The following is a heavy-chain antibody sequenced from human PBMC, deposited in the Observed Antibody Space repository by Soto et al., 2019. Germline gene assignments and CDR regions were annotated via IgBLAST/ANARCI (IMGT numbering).Heavy chain of an antibody. CDR3: AREGYTGYCSGGSCYSPYYMDV. Sequence: QVQLVQSGAEVKKPGASVKVSCKASGYTFTSYDINWVRQATGQGLEWMGWMNPNSGNTGYAQKFQGRVTMTRNTSKSTAYMELSSLRSEDTAVYYCAREGYTGYCSGGSCYSPYYMDVWGKGTTVTVSS. V-gene: IGHV1-8*01. D-gene: IGHD2-15*01. J-gene: IGHJ6*03. CDR2: MNPNSGNT. CDR1: GYTFTSYD.